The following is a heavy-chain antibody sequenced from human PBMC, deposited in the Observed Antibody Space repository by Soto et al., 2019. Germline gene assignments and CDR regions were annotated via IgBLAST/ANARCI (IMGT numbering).Heavy chain of an antibody. J-gene: IGHJ5*02. Sequence: QVQLVQSGGEVKKPGASVKVSCKASGYTFNSFGLTWVRQAPGQGLEWLGWINPYNGHTNYAQMVQGRVAMTTDTYTSTAYMELSSLTFEDTAVYFCARGFTVGANDHWGQGTLVTVSS. CDR2: INPYNGHT. CDR3: ARGFTVGANDH. D-gene: IGHD4-4*01. V-gene: IGHV1-18*01. CDR1: GYTFNSFG.